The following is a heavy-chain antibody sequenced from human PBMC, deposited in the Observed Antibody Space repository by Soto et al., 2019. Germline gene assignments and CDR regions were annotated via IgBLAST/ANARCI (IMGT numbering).Heavy chain of an antibody. CDR3: AREPCITRCPDY. Sequence: QVQLVQSGAEVKKPGASVKVSCKASGYTFTSYAMHWVRQAPGQRLEWMEWINAGNGNTKYSQKFKGRVTITRDTTASTGYMRLSSLRSEDMDLYDCAREPCITRCPDYWGQGTLVTVSS. CDR1: GYTFTSYA. V-gene: IGHV1-3*01. D-gene: IGHD2-2*01. J-gene: IGHJ4*02. CDR2: INAGNGNT.